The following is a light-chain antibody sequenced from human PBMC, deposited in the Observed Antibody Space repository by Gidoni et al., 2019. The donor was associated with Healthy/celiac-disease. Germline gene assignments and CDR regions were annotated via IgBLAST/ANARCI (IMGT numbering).Light chain of an antibody. Sequence: DIQITQSPSSLSASVVDRVTITCRASQSISSYLNWYQQKPGKAPKLLIYAASSLQSGVPSRFSGSGSGTDFTITISSLKTEDFATYYCQQSYSTPITFGQGKRLEIK. V-gene: IGKV1-39*01. CDR1: QSISSY. J-gene: IGKJ5*01. CDR3: QQSYSTPIT. CDR2: AAS.